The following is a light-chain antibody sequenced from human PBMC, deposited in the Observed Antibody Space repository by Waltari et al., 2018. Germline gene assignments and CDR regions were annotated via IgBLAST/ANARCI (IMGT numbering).Light chain of an antibody. J-gene: IGKJ4*01. Sequence: ETVMTQTPVSLSVTPGQPASMSCKSSQSHPESDGKTYLHWYLQKPDQSPQLLIYDVSSRFSGVPDRFSGSGSGTDFTLRISRVEAEDVGVYYCMQGIHLPLTFGGGTKVEMK. CDR2: DVS. CDR1: QSHPESDGKTY. V-gene: IGKV2-29*02. CDR3: MQGIHLPLT.